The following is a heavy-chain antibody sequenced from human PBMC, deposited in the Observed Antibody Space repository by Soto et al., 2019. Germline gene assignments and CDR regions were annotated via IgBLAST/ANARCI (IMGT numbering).Heavy chain of an antibody. J-gene: IGHJ4*02. Sequence: QVQLVQSGPEVKRPGSSVKVSCKASGDTFRNYAITWVRQAPGQGLDWMGGIIPTFATSNFAQSFLGRVTFTADESTSTAYMELKNLKSEDTAVYYCAAVIPHTPYNSPHYFDHWRQGTLVTVSS. V-gene: IGHV1-69*01. D-gene: IGHD6-19*01. CDR1: GDTFRNYA. CDR2: IIPTFATS. CDR3: AAVIPHTPYNSPHYFDH.